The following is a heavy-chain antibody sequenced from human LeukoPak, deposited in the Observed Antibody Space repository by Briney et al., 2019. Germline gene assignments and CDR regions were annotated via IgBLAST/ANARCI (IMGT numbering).Heavy chain of an antibody. CDR1: GFSFGDYV. J-gene: IGHJ4*02. CDR3: TRVGDGSGFFNY. CDR2: IRTKAYGGTT. V-gene: IGHV3-49*04. Sequence: PGGSLRLSCTASGFSFGDYVMSWVRQAPGMGLEWVGLIRTKAYGGTTEYAASVKGRFTISRDDSKTIAYLQMSSLKTEDTAMYYCTRVGDGSGFFNYWGQGALVTVSS. D-gene: IGHD3-22*01.